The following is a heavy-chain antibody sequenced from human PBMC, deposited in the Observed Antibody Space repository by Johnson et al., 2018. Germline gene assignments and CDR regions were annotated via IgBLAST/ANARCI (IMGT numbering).Heavy chain of an antibody. V-gene: IGHV4-59*01. D-gene: IGHD3-9*01. CDR3: ARLYDILTGGYAFDI. CDR2: IHYSGRT. CDR1: GGSISPYY. Sequence: QVQLQESGPGLVKPSETXSLTCSVSGGSISPYYWSWIRQPPGKGLEWIGYIHYSGRTNYIPSLQSRLTISVDTSKNQFSLKLRSVTAADTDVYYWARLYDILTGGYAFDIWGQGTMVTVSS. J-gene: IGHJ3*02.